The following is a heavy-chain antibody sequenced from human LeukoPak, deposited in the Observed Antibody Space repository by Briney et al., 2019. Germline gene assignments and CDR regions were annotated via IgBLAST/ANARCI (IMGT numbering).Heavy chain of an antibody. CDR1: GYTFTRYG. Sequence: GASVKVSCKASGYTFTRYGISWVRQSPGQGLEWMGWISAYNGNTNYAQKLQGRVTMTTDTSTSTAYMELRSLRSDDTAVYYCARDGYCSGGSCYFLAPFDYWGQGTLVTVSS. J-gene: IGHJ4*02. D-gene: IGHD2-15*01. V-gene: IGHV1-18*01. CDR2: ISAYNGNT. CDR3: ARDGYCSGGSCYFLAPFDY.